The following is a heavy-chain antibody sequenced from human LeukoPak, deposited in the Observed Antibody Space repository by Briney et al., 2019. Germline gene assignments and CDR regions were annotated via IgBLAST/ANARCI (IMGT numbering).Heavy chain of an antibody. CDR1: GYIFINFG. V-gene: IGHV1-18*01. D-gene: IGHD3-9*01. Sequence: ASVKVSCKASGYIFINFGINWVRQAPGQGLEWMGWISGYNGYTKYAQKLQGRVTMTTDTSTSTAHMELRSLRSDDTAVYYCARDYRRYFDWLSSPWAFDIWGQGTMVTVSS. CDR2: ISGYNGYT. CDR3: ARDYRRYFDWLSSPWAFDI. J-gene: IGHJ3*02.